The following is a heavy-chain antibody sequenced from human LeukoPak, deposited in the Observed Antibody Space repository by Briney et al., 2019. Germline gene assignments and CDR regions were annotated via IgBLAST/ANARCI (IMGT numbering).Heavy chain of an antibody. J-gene: IGHJ4*02. CDR2: ITSSSSYI. CDR1: GFIFSTYG. D-gene: IGHD3-22*01. V-gene: IGHV3-21*01. CDR3: ARDPRQIYDSSGYYFDY. Sequence: GGSPRLSCAASGFIFSTYGMHWVRQAPGKGLEWVSSITSSSSYIYYADSVKGRFTISRDNSKNTLYLQMNSLRAEDTAVYYCARDPRQIYDSSGYYFDYWGQGTLVTVSS.